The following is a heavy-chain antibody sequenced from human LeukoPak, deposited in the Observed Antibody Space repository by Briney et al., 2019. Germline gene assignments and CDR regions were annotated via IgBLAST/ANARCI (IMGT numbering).Heavy chain of an antibody. CDR1: GGSFSSYA. J-gene: IGHJ3*02. V-gene: IGHV4-59*01. D-gene: IGHD5/OR15-5a*01. CDR2: IYYSGST. CDR3: ARPSRSVSTAGAFDI. Sequence: KAWRTLSLTCAASGGSFSSYAWNWVRQPPGKGLEWMGYIYYSGSTNYNPSLKSRVTISVDTSKNQFSLKLSSVTAADTAVYYCARPSRSVSTAGAFDIWGQGTMVTASS.